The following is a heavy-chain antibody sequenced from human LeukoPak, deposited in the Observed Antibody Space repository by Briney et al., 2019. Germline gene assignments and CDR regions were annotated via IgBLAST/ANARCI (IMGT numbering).Heavy chain of an antibody. CDR2: ISTTGST. J-gene: IGHJ4*02. V-gene: IGHV4-61*02. Sequence: YPSETLSLTCTVSGGSINNPNYYWSWIRQPAGKGLEWIGRISTTGSTSYGPSLKSRVIISIDTSKNQFSLRLSSATAADTAVYYCASHQYGSGSYHHDYWGQGALVTVSS. D-gene: IGHD3-10*01. CDR1: GGSINNPNYY. CDR3: ASHQYGSGSYHHDY.